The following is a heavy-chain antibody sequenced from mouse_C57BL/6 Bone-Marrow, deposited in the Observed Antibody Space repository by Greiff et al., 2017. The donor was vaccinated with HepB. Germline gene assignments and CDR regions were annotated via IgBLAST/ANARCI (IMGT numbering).Heavy chain of an antibody. V-gene: IGHV1-72*01. D-gene: IGHD1-2*01. Sequence: VQLQQPGAELVKPGASVKLSCKASGYTFTSYWMHWVKQRPGRGLEWIGRIDPNSGGTKYNEKFKSKATLTVDKPSSTAYMQLSSLTSADSAVYYCARSRGPYRYYGPYYFDYWGQGTTLTVSS. CDR2: IDPNSGGT. CDR3: ARSRGPYRYYGPYYFDY. J-gene: IGHJ2*01. CDR1: GYTFTSYW.